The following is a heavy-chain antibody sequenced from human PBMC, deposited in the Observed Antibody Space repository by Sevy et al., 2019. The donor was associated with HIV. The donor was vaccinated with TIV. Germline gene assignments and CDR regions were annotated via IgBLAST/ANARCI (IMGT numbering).Heavy chain of an antibody. V-gene: IGHV4-34*01. Sequence: SETLSLTCAVYGGSFSGYYWSWIRQPPGKGLEWIGEINHSGSTNYNPSLKSRVTISVDTSKNQFSLKLSSVTAADTAVYYCARRYCSSTSRYLDWFDPWGQGTLVTVSS. D-gene: IGHD2-2*01. CDR1: GGSFSGYY. J-gene: IGHJ5*02. CDR3: ARRYCSSTSRYLDWFDP. CDR2: INHSGST.